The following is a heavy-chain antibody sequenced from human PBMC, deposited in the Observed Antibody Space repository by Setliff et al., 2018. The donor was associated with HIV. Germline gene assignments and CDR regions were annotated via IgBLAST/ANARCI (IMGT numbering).Heavy chain of an antibody. Sequence: SETLSLTCTVSGSSISGYYWSWIRQSPGKGLEWIGYIHTNRGTKTNPSLKTRATVSLDTSKNQFFLRLTSVTATDTAVYYCARRSIVGVARGFYYYNLDVWGQGTTVTVSS. CDR2: IHTNRGT. D-gene: IGHD1-26*01. CDR3: ARRSIVGVARGFYYYNLDV. CDR1: GSSISGYY. J-gene: IGHJ6*02. V-gene: IGHV4-4*09.